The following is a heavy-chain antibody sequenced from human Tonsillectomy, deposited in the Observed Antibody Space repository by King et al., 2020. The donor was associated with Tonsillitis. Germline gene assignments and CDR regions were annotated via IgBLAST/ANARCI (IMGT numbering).Heavy chain of an antibody. V-gene: IGHV3-30-3*01. D-gene: IGHD4-17*01. CDR2: ISIDGSNK. CDR1: GFSVSGSV. Sequence: VQLVESGGGVVQPGRSLRLSCAASGFSVSGSVMHWVRQAPGKGPEWVAFISIDGSNKDYADSVKGRFTISSDNSKKTLSLQMNNLRAEDTAVYYCAREGHATKVKIFDFWGRGTMVTVSS. CDR3: AREGHATKVKIFDF. J-gene: IGHJ3*01.